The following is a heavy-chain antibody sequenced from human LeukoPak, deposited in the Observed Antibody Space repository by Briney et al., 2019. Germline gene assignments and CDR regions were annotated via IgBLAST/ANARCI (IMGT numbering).Heavy chain of an antibody. CDR2: IYYSGST. CDR1: GGSISSYY. V-gene: IGHV4-59*01. D-gene: IGHD3-3*01. Sequence: SETLSFTCTVSGGSISSYYWSWIRQPPGKGLEWIGYIYYSGSTNYNPSLKSRVTISVDTSKNQFSLKLSSVTAADTAVYYCARASLRFLEWYPYYFDYWGQGTLVTVSS. J-gene: IGHJ4*02. CDR3: ARASLRFLEWYPYYFDY.